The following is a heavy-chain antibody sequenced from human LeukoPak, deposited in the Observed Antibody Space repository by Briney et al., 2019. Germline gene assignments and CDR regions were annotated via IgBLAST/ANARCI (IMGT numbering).Heavy chain of an antibody. CDR1: GGSITSNTYF. Sequence: KPSETLSLTRIVSGGSITSNTYFWDWIRQTPGKGLEWIGSIYYSGSTYYNPSLKSRVTISVDTSKNQFPLKLSSVTAADTAVYYCARRDGYNGFDYWGQGTLVTVSS. D-gene: IGHD5-24*01. V-gene: IGHV4-39*01. CDR3: ARRDGYNGFDY. CDR2: IYYSGST. J-gene: IGHJ4*02.